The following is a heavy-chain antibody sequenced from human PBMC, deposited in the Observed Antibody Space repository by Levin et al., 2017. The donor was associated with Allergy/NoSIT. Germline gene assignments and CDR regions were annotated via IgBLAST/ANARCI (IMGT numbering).Heavy chain of an antibody. CDR2: ISGSGGST. CDR3: AKRIVPRGSYYGYYFDY. CDR1: GFTFSSYA. J-gene: IGHJ4*02. V-gene: IGHV3-23*01. D-gene: IGHD1-26*01. Sequence: LSLTCAASGFTFSSYAMSWVRQAPGKGLEWVSAISGSGGSTYYADSVKGRFTISRDNSKNTLYLQMNSLRAEDTAVYYCAKRIVPRGSYYGYYFDYWGQGTLVTVSS.